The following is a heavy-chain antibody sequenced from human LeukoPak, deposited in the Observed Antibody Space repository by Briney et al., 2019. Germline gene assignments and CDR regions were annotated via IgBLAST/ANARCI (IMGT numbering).Heavy chain of an antibody. CDR1: GGSISSSSYY. V-gene: IGHV4-39*01. CDR2: IYYSGST. CDR3: ARAGYSSGCWFDP. J-gene: IGHJ5*02. D-gene: IGHD6-19*01. Sequence: PSETLSLTCTVSGGSISSSSYYWGWIRQPPGKGLERIGSIYYSGSTYYNPSLKSRVTISVDTSKNQFSLKLSSVTAADTAVYYCARAGYSSGCWFDPWGLGTLVTVSS.